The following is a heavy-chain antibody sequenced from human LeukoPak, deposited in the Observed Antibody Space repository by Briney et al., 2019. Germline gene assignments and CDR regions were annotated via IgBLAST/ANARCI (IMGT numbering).Heavy chain of an antibody. V-gene: IGHV4-39*02. CDR1: SASISSSPYY. CDR2: ISYSGTT. J-gene: IGHJ4*02. D-gene: IGHD3-10*01. Sequence: SETLSLTCTVSSASISSSPYYRGWIRQSPGTGLEWLGSISYSGTTYYNPSLKSRVTISADTSKNHFSLKLSSVAAADTAVYYCAANSADYNTLGSSYKVWGQGTLVTVSS. CDR3: AANSADYNTLGSSYKV.